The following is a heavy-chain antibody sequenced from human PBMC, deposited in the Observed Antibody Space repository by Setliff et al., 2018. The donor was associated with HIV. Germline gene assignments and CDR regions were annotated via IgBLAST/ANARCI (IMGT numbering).Heavy chain of an antibody. CDR2: IDWDDDK. J-gene: IGHJ4*02. D-gene: IGHD1-26*01. CDR3: VRMISYSPYFDY. CDR1: GFSLSTSGTC. Sequence: SGPTLVHPTQTLTLTCTFSGFSLSTSGTCVSWIRQPPGKALEWLARIDWDDDKYYSTSLKTRLTISKDTSKNQVVLKMTNMDPVDTATYYCVRMISYSPYFDYWGQGTLVTVSS. V-gene: IGHV2-70*11.